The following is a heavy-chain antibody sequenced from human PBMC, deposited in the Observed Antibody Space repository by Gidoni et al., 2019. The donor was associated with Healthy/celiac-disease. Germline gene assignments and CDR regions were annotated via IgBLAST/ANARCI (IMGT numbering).Heavy chain of an antibody. CDR2: INPNSGGT. Sequence: QVQLVQSGAEVKKPGASVKVSCKASGYTFTGYYMHWVRQAPGQGLEWMGWINPNSGGTNYAQKFQGRVTMTRDTSISTAYMELSRLRSDDTAVYYCARDLEREGYCSGGSCWGGWFDPWGQGTLVTVSS. V-gene: IGHV1-2*02. J-gene: IGHJ5*02. CDR3: ARDLEREGYCSGGSCWGGWFDP. CDR1: GYTFTGYY. D-gene: IGHD2-15*01.